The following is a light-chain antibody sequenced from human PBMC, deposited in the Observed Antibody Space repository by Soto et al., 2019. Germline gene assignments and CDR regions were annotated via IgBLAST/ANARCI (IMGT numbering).Light chain of an antibody. CDR3: QQRRTSWT. CDR2: GAS. J-gene: IGKJ1*01. CDR1: QSVSNNY. V-gene: IGKV3-11*01. Sequence: EIVLTQSPGTLSLSPGERATLSCRASQSVSNNYFAWYQQKPGQAPRLLIYGASNRATGIPARFSGSGSGTDFTLTISSLEPEDFAVYYCQQRRTSWTFGQGTKVDIK.